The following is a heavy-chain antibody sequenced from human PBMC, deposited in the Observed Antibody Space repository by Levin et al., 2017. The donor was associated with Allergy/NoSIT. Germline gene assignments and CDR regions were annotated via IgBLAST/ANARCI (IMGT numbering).Heavy chain of an antibody. Sequence: GESLKISCAASGFTFSNYPMHWVRQAPGKGLQWVASISYDGRNIYFADVVRGRFAISRDDSKNTLFLQLDSLRTEDTALYYCARELGSTYDHWGQGTLVIVSS. CDR2: ISYDGRNI. J-gene: IGHJ4*02. CDR3: ARELGSTYDH. CDR1: GFTFSNYP. V-gene: IGHV3-30*09. D-gene: IGHD5/OR15-5a*01.